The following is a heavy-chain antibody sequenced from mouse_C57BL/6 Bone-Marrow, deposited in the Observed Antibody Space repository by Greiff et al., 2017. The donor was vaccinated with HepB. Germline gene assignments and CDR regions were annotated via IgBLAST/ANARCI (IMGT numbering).Heavy chain of an antibody. Sequence: QVQLQQPGAELVRPGSSVKLSCKASGYTFTSYRMHWVKQRPIQGLEWVGNIDPSDSETHYNQKFKDKATLTVDKSSSTAYMQLSSLTSEDSAVYYCARCLRCGYFDVWGTGTTVTVSS. CDR1: GYTFTSYR. CDR3: ARCLRCGYFDV. CDR2: IDPSDSET. V-gene: IGHV1-52*01. J-gene: IGHJ1*03. D-gene: IGHD6-1*01.